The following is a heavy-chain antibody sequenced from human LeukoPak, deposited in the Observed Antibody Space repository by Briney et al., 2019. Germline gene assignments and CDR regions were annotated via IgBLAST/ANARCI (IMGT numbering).Heavy chain of an antibody. CDR3: ARPSGYSYGNYYYYMDV. D-gene: IGHD5-18*01. CDR1: GGSFSGYY. CDR2: INHSGST. V-gene: IGHV4-34*01. J-gene: IGHJ6*03. Sequence: SETLSLTCAVYGGSFSGYYWSWIRQPTGKGLEWIGEINHSGSTNYNPSLKSRVTISVDTSKNQFSLKLSSVTAADTAVYYCARPSGYSYGNYYYYMDVWGKGTTVTVSS.